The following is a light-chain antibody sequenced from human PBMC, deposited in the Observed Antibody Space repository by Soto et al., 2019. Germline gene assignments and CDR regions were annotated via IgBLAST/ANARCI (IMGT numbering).Light chain of an antibody. V-gene: IGLV2-8*01. CDR1: SSDVGGYNY. CDR2: EVS. Sequence: QSALTQPPSASGSLGQSVTISCTGTSSDVGGYNYVSWYQQHPGKAPKLMIDEVSKRPSGVPDRFSGSKSGNTASLTVSGLQAEDEADYYCSSYAGTNNYVFGTGTKVTVL. CDR3: SSYAGTNNYV. J-gene: IGLJ1*01.